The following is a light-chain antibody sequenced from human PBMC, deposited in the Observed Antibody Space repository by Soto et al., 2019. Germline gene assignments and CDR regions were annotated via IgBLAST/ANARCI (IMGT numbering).Light chain of an antibody. CDR2: GAS. CDR1: QSVSNSY. J-gene: IGKJ2*01. CDR3: QQYAGSPPYT. Sequence: EIVLTQSPGTLSLSPGERATLSCRASQSVSNSYLAWYRQKPGQAPRLLIYGASSRATGIPDRFSGSGSGTDFTLTISRLEPEDFAVYYCQQYAGSPPYTFGQGTKVDIK. V-gene: IGKV3-20*01.